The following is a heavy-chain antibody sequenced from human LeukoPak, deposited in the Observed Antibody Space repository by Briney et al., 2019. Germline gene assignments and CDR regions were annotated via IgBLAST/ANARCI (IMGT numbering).Heavy chain of an antibody. CDR2: IFPSGGEI. V-gene: IGHV3-23*01. Sequence: GGSLRLSCEASGFSFNNAWMTWVRQPPGKGLEWVSSIFPSGGEIHYADSVRGRFTISRDNSKSTLSLQMNSLRAEDTAIYYCATYRQVLLPFESWGQGTLVTVSS. D-gene: IGHD2-8*02. J-gene: IGHJ4*02. CDR1: GFSFNNAW. CDR3: ATYRQVLLPFES.